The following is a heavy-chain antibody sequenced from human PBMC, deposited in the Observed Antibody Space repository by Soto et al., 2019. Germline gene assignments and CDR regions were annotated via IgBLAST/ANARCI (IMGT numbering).Heavy chain of an antibody. Sequence: SETLSLTCTVSGGSISSSSYYWGWIRQPPGKGLEWIGYIYYSGSTNYNPSLKSRVTISVDTSKNQFSLKLSSVTAADTAVYYCARAREMATINDYFDYWGQGTLVTVSS. V-gene: IGHV4-61*05. CDR2: IYYSGST. J-gene: IGHJ4*02. D-gene: IGHD5-12*01. CDR3: ARAREMATINDYFDY. CDR1: GGSISSSSYY.